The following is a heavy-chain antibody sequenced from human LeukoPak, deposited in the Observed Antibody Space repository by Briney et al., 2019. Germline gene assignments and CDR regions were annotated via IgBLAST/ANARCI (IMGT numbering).Heavy chain of an antibody. V-gene: IGHV4-34*01. CDR1: GGSFSGYY. CDR3: AREDCSGGSCYLFRGPDSFDI. Sequence: SETLSLTCAVYGGSFSGYYWSWIRQPPGKGLEWIGEINHSGSTNYNPSLKSRVTISVDTSKNQFSLKLSSVTAADTAVYYCAREDCSGGSCYLFRGPDSFDIWGQGTMVTVSS. J-gene: IGHJ3*02. CDR2: INHSGST. D-gene: IGHD2-15*01.